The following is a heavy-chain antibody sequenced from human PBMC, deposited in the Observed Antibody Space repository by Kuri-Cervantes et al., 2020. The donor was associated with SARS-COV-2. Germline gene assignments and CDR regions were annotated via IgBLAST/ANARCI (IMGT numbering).Heavy chain of an antibody. V-gene: IGHV1-2*02. CDR1: GYTFTGYY. J-gene: IGHJ4*02. Sequence: ASVKVCCKASGYTFTGYYMHWVRQAPGQGLEWMGWINPNSGGTNYAQKFQGRVTMTRDTSISTAYMELSRLRSDDTAVYYCARDRGYDILTGYYSFDYWGQGTLVTVSS. CDR3: ARDRGYDILTGYYSFDY. D-gene: IGHD3-9*01. CDR2: INPNSGGT.